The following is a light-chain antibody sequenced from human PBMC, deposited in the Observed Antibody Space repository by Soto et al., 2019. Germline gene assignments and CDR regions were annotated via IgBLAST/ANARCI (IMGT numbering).Light chain of an antibody. Sequence: EIVLTQSPGNLSLSPGERVTLSCRASQSINNRYLAWYQQKPGQTPRLLIYVASSRATGIPDRFSGGGSGTDFSLTISRLEPEDFAVYYCQQYGSSPYTFGQGTKLEIK. J-gene: IGKJ2*01. CDR1: QSINNRY. CDR3: QQYGSSPYT. V-gene: IGKV3-20*01. CDR2: VAS.